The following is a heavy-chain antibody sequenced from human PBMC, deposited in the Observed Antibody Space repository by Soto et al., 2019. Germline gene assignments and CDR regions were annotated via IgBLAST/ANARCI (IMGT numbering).Heavy chain of an antibody. CDR3: ARERPDGSRLAP. V-gene: IGHV4-30-4*01. CDR1: GGSISSGDYY. D-gene: IGHD6-13*01. Sequence: PSETLSLTCTVSGGSISSGDYYWSWIRQPPGKGLEWIGHIYYSGSTYYNPSLKSRVTISVDTSKNQFSLKLSSVTAADTAVYYCARERPDGSRLAPWGQGTLVTVSS. CDR2: IYYSGST. J-gene: IGHJ5*02.